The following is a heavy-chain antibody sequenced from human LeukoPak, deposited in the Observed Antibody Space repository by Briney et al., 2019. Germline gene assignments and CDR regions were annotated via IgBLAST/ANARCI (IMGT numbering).Heavy chain of an antibody. J-gene: IGHJ4*02. D-gene: IGHD3-22*01. CDR2: INHSGST. V-gene: IGHV4-34*01. Sequence: SETLSLTCAVYGGSLSGYYWSWIRQPPGKGLEWIGEINHSGSTNYNPSLKSRVTISVDTSKNQFSLKLSSVTAADTAVYYCARGYYDSSGYYLYYFDYWGQGTLVTVSS. CDR3: ARGYYDSSGYYLYYFDY. CDR1: GGSLSGYY.